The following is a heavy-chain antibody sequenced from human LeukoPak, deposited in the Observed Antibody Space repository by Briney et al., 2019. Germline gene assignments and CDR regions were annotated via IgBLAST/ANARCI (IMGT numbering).Heavy chain of an antibody. CDR1: GFTFSSYG. CDR3: AKSQVTGWYDFDY. D-gene: IGHD6-19*01. CDR2: IRSDGSDK. Sequence: GSLRLSCAASGFTFSSYGMNWVRQAPGKGLEWVASIRSDGSDKKYADSVKGQFTISRDNSKSTLNLQMNSLRPEDTAVYYCAKSQVTGWYDFDYWGQGTLVIVSS. J-gene: IGHJ4*02. V-gene: IGHV3-30*02.